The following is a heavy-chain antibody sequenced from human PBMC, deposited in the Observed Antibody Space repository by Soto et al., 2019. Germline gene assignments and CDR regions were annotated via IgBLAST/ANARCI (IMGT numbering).Heavy chain of an antibody. CDR3: ARHLGYSSSSSHYFDY. J-gene: IGHJ4*02. Sequence: QVQLQESGPGLVKPSETLSLTCTVSGGSISSYYWSWIRQPPGKGLEWIGYIYYSGSTNYNSSLKSRVTISVDTSKNQFSLKLSSVTAADTAVYYCARHLGYSSSSSHYFDYWGQGTLVTVSS. CDR2: IYYSGST. CDR1: GGSISSYY. V-gene: IGHV4-59*01. D-gene: IGHD6-6*01.